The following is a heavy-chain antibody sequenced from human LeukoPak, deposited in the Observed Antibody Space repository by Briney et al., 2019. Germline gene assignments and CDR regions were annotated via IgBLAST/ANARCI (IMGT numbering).Heavy chain of an antibody. CDR1: GFSFSNYA. Sequence: GGSLRLSCAASGFSFSNYAMSWVRQAPGKGLEWVSAISGRGANTYYADSVKGRFTISRDNSEDTLYMQMNSLRAEDTAVYYCAKAVVIVPTATPFDSWGQGTLVTVSS. D-gene: IGHD2-2*01. CDR2: ISGRGANT. J-gene: IGHJ4*02. CDR3: AKAVVIVPTATPFDS. V-gene: IGHV3-23*01.